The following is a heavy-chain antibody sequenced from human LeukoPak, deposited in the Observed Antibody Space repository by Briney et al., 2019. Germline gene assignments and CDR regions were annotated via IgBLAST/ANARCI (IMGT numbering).Heavy chain of an antibody. Sequence: SQTLSLTCTVSGGSISSGSYYWSWIRQPGGKGLEWIGRIYTSGSTNYNPSLKSRVTISVDTSKNQFSLKLSSVTAADTAVYYCARGVSGRTYYFDYWGQGTLVTVSS. CDR2: IYTSGST. CDR1: GGSISSGSYY. CDR3: ARGVSGRTYYFDY. D-gene: IGHD1-26*01. V-gene: IGHV4-61*02. J-gene: IGHJ4*02.